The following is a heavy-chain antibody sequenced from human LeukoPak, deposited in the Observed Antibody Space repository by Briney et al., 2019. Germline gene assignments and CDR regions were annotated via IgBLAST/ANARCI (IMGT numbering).Heavy chain of an antibody. CDR1: GCTLSRYP. V-gene: IGHV1-69*05. J-gene: IGHJ3*02. D-gene: IGHD3-3*01. Sequence: SVPVSFKASGCTLSRYPNRWLRQAPGKGLEWVGVIIPIFGTANYAQKFQGRVTITTDEATSTAYMELGSLRSEDTAVYYCARESPATSQVTILSAFDIWGQGTMVTVSS. CDR3: ARESPATSQVTILSAFDI. CDR2: IIPIFGTA.